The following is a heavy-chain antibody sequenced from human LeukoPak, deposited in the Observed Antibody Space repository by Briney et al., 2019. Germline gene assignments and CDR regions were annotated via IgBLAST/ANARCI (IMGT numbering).Heavy chain of an antibody. V-gene: IGHV3-11*01. Sequence: GGSLRLSCAASGFTFIDFYMTWIRQAPGKGLEWISYISEDGRITYYADSLKGRFTISRDNAKNSLSLQVDSLRADDTAVYFCARRGNTDSWTVLIDYWGQGTLVTVSS. J-gene: IGHJ4*02. CDR2: ISEDGRIT. D-gene: IGHD3/OR15-3a*01. CDR1: GFTFIDFY. CDR3: ARRGNTDSWTVLIDY.